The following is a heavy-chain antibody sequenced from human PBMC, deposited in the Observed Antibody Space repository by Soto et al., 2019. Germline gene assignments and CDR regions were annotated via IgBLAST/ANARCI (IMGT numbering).Heavy chain of an antibody. Sequence: PSETLSLTCTVSGGSISDYYWSWIRQPAGKGLEWIGRIYSSGSTNYNPSLKSRVTMSVDTSKNQFSLKLSSVTAADTAVYYCARATRDYGDYGYFDYWGQGTLVTVSS. CDR1: GGSISDYY. CDR2: IYSSGST. V-gene: IGHV4-4*07. CDR3: ARATRDYGDYGYFDY. D-gene: IGHD4-17*01. J-gene: IGHJ4*02.